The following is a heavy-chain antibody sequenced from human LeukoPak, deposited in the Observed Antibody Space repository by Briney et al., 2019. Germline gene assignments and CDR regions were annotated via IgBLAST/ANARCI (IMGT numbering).Heavy chain of an antibody. V-gene: IGHV3-23*01. CDR3: AKKSRDGHNPFDY. CDR1: GFTFSRYA. Sequence: GGSLRLSCAASGFTFSRYAMSWVRQAPGKGLEWVCGISNSGESPYYANSVEGRFTISRDNSKNTLYLEINSLRAEDTAVYYCAKKSRDGHNPFDYVGQGTLVTVSS. J-gene: IGHJ4*02. CDR2: ISNSGESP. D-gene: IGHD5-24*01.